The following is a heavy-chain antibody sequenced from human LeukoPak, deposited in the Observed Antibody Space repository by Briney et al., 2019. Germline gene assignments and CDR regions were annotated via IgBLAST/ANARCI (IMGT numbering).Heavy chain of an antibody. D-gene: IGHD5-18*01. CDR3: ARDWGRNTATDGD. CDR2: IIPIFGTA. Sequence: SVKVSCKASGGTFSSYAISWVRQAPGQGLEWMGGIIPIFGTANYAQKFQGRVTITADESTSTAYMELSSLRSEDSAVYYCARDWGRNTATDGDWGQGTLVTVSS. J-gene: IGHJ4*02. V-gene: IGHV1-69*01. CDR1: GGTFSSYA.